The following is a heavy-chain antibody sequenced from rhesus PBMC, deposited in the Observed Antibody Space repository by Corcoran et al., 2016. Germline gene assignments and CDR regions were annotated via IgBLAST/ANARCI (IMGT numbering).Heavy chain of an antibody. CDR1: GGSISDSYY. V-gene: IGHV4S7*01. CDR2: IYGSSGST. D-gene: IGHD5-24*01. J-gene: IGHJ4*01. CDR3: ASELSYTVGTVLRFDY. Sequence: QVQLRESGPGLVKPSETLSLTCAVSGGSISDSYYWNWIRQPPGKGLEWIGNIYGSSGSTYYNPSLKSRVTISKDTSKNQFSLKPSSVTAADTAVYYCASELSYTVGTVLRFDYWGQGVLVTVSS.